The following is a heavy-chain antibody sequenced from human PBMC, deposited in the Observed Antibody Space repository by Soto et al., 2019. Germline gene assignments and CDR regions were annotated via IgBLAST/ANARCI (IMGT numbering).Heavy chain of an antibody. CDR3: ARDPAPTVTTLGYGLDV. J-gene: IGHJ6*02. CDR2: IIPVFDTA. V-gene: IGHV1-69*01. D-gene: IGHD4-17*01. Sequence: QVQLMQSGPEVKTPGSSVKVSCRASGGSFRRHAISWVRQAPGQGLEWMGGIIPVFDTANYAQKFQGRLTVTADESTNTAYMDLTSLTSEHTAVYYCARDPAPTVTTLGYGLDVWGQGTTVTVSS. CDR1: GGSFRRHA.